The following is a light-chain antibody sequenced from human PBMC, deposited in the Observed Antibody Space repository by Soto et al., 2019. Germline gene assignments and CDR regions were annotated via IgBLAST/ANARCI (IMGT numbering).Light chain of an antibody. CDR2: EVR. Sequence: QSVLTQPASVSGSPGQSITISCTGTSSDVGGYNYVSWYQQHPGKAPKLMIYEVRNRPSGVSNRFSGSKSGNTASLTISGLQAEDEADYYCSSYTSSSPWVFGGGTKVTVL. J-gene: IGLJ3*02. CDR1: SSDVGGYNY. V-gene: IGLV2-14*01. CDR3: SSYTSSSPWV.